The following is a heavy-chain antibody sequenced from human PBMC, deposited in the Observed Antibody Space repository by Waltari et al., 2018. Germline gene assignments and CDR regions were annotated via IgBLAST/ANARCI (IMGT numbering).Heavy chain of an antibody. CDR1: GFTFSSYA. CDR3: AQLVIYYYYMDV. Sequence: EVQLLESGGGLVQPGGSLRLSCAASGFTFSSYAMSWVRQAPGKGLEWVSVSYSGGSTYYADSVKGRFTISRDNSKNTLYLQMNSLRAEDTAVYYCAQLVIYYYYMDVWGKGTTVTVSS. D-gene: IGHD6-6*01. J-gene: IGHJ6*03. V-gene: IGHV3-23*03. CDR2: SYSGGST.